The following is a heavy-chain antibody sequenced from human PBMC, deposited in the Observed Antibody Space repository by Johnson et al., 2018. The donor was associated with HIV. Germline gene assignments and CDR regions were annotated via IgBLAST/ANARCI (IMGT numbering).Heavy chain of an antibody. D-gene: IGHD3-10*01. V-gene: IGHV3-20*04. Sequence: VQLVESGGGVVQPGRSLRLSCAASGFTFDNYGMSWVRQAPGKGLEWVSGIDWNGGRQGYVDSVKGRFTISRDNSKNTLYLQMNSLRAEDTAVYYCARGHMVRGVTHAFDIWGQGTMVTVSS. CDR1: GFTFDNYG. CDR3: ARGHMVRGVTHAFDI. J-gene: IGHJ3*02. CDR2: IDWNGGRQ.